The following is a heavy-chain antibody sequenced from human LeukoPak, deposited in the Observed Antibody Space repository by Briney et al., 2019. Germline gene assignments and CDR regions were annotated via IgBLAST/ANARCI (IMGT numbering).Heavy chain of an antibody. CDR1: GYTSTSYG. CDR2: ISAYNGNT. J-gene: IGHJ4*02. Sequence: GASVKVSCKASGYTSTSYGISWVRQAPGQGLEWMGWISAYNGNTNYAQKLQGRVTMTTDTSTSTAYMELRSLRSDDTAVYYCARDLGGYGYADYFDYWGQGTLVTVSS. V-gene: IGHV1-18*01. D-gene: IGHD5-18*01. CDR3: ARDLGGYGYADYFDY.